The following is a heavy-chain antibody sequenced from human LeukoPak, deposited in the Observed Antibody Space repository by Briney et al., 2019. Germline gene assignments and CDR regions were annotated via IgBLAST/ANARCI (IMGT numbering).Heavy chain of an antibody. CDR2: IFSNGDT. V-gene: IGHV3-53*01. CDR3: TRDQMNY. J-gene: IGHJ4*02. CDR1: EFTVSRNY. Sequence: GGSLRLSCTASEFTVSRNYMLWVRQAPGKGLEWVSLIFSNGDTHFADSVKGRFTISRDTSKNTVSLQMNSLRVEDTAMYYCTRDQMNYWGQGTLVTVSS. D-gene: IGHD5-24*01.